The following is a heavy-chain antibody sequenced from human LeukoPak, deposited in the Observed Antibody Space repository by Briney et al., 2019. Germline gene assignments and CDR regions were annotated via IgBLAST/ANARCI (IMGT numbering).Heavy chain of an antibody. CDR1: GFTFSAYW. V-gene: IGHV3-74*01. CDR3: ARDSDWLLFVY. Sequence: GGSLTLSCAASGFTFSAYWMHWVRQVPGKGLVWVSRIHREGTTTIYADSVKGRFTISRDNGKNTLYLHMNSLRADDTAVYYCARDSDWLLFVYWGQGTLVTVSS. J-gene: IGHJ4*02. CDR2: IHREGTTT. D-gene: IGHD3-9*01.